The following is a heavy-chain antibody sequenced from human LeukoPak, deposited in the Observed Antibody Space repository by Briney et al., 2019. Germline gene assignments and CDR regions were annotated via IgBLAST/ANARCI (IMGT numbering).Heavy chain of an antibody. CDR2: SSHSGST. CDR1: GYSFSSGDN. Sequence: SETLSLSCAVSGYSFSSGDNWGWLRPPPGEGVDLIWSSSHSGSTYYNASLKGRVTISVDTSNNPFSPKLNSVTADNTAVYYCARVPQTITMGEVIAPYYIDVWGKKTTVTVSS. CDR3: ARVPQTITMGEVIAPYYIDV. V-gene: IGHV4-38-2*01. D-gene: IGHD3-16*01. J-gene: IGHJ6*03.